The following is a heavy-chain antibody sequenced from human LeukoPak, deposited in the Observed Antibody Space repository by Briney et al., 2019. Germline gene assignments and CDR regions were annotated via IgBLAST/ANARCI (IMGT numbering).Heavy chain of an antibody. CDR2: ISSSSSYI. D-gene: IGHD1-26*01. CDR3: ARGNAGSYFG. Sequence: PGGSLRLSCAASGFSFSSYAMNWVRQAPGKGLEWVSSISSSSSYIYYADSAKGRFTISRDNAKNSLYLQMNSLRAEDTAVYYCARGNAGSYFGWGQGTLVTVSS. J-gene: IGHJ4*02. V-gene: IGHV3-21*01. CDR1: GFSFSSYA.